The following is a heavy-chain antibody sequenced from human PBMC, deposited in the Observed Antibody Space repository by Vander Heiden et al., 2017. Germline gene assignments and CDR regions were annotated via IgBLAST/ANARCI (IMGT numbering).Heavy chain of an antibody. CDR3: ARAGRREMGYYPAGAFDI. J-gene: IGHJ3*02. CDR1: GGSISSYY. Sequence: QVQLQESGPGLVKPSETLSITCTASGGSISSYYWSWIRQTAGKGLEWIGRIYTSGSTNYNPSLKSRVTMSVDTSKNQFSLKLSAVTAADTAVYYCARAGRREMGYYPAGAFDIWGQGTMVTVSS. V-gene: IGHV4-4*07. CDR2: IYTSGST. D-gene: IGHD2-21*01.